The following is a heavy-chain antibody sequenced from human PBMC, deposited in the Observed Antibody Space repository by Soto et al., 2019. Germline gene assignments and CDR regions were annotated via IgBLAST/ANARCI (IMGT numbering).Heavy chain of an antibody. CDR1: GITFSCYA. J-gene: IGHJ4*01. V-gene: IGHV3-23*01. CDR3: AKDPGQAYSCSFRLDY. CDR2: ISGSGGST. Sequence: GGALRLSWAAAGITFSCYAKSWGRQASGKGLEWVSAISGSGGSTYYADSVKGRFTISRDNSKNTLYLQMNSLRAEDTAVYYCAKDPGQAYSCSFRLDYWGQGTLVTVSS. D-gene: IGHD2-2*01.